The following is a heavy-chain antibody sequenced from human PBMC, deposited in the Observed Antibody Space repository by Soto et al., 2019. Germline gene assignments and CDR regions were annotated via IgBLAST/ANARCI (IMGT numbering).Heavy chain of an antibody. CDR3: ARARGEGPTVVTFDY. Sequence: SETLSLTCTVSGGSISSYYWSWIRQPPGKGLEWIGYIYYSGSTNYNPSLKSRVTISVDTSKNQFSLKPSSVTAADTAVYYCARARGEGPTVVTFDYWGQGTLVTVSS. D-gene: IGHD4-17*01. J-gene: IGHJ4*02. CDR1: GGSISSYY. V-gene: IGHV4-59*01. CDR2: IYYSGST.